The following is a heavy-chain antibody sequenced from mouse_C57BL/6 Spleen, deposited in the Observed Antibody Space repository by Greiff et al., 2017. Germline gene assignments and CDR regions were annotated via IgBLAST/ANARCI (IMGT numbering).Heavy chain of an antibody. CDR2: ISYDGSN. D-gene: IGHD2-3*01. CDR3: ARNDGYYDGFDY. J-gene: IGHJ2*01. CDR1: GYSITSGYY. V-gene: IGHV3-6*01. Sequence: EVQLVESGPGLVKPSQSLSLTCSVTGYSITSGYYWNWIRQFPGNKLEWMGYISYDGSNNYNPSLKNRISITRDTSKNQFFLKLNSVTTEDTATYYCARNDGYYDGFDYWGQGTTLTVSS.